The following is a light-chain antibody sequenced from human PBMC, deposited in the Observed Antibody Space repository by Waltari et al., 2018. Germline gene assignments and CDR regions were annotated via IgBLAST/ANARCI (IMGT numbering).Light chain of an antibody. V-gene: IGKV3-20*01. Sequence: IVLTQSPGTLSLSPGERAPLSCRAGRIVNSVYLSWYQQKPGQAPRRLVYGASNKAPGIPDRFSGSGSETDFALTISRLEPEDSAVYYCHQYGGSRYTFGQGTRLEI. J-gene: IGKJ2*01. CDR3: HQYGGSRYT. CDR2: GAS. CDR1: RIVNSVY.